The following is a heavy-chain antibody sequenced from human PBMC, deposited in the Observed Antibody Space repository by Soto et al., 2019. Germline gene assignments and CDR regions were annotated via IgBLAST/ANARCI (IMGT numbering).Heavy chain of an antibody. V-gene: IGHV1-69*01. CDR3: ARGGSGYTWFNEF. Sequence: QEQLVQSGAEVKKPGSSVKVSCKASGGLFSSYPISWVRQVPGQALEWMGGIIPVFQTAYYTQRFQGRVTIPADESTNTAYMELSSLRSEDTAIYYCARGGSGYTWFNEFWGQGTLVTVSS. J-gene: IGHJ4*02. CDR1: GGLFSSYP. D-gene: IGHD3-22*01. CDR2: IIPVFQTA.